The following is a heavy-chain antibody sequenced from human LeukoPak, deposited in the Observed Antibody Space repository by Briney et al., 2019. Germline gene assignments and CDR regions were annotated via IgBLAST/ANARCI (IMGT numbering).Heavy chain of an antibody. CDR2: IIPIFGTA. J-gene: IGHJ6*04. V-gene: IGHV1-69*13. Sequence: EAPVKVSCKASGGTFSSYAISWVRQAPGQGLEWMGGIIPIFGTANYAQKFQGRVTITADESTSTAYMELSSLRSEDTAVYYCARGWRGVVPAAISYYGMDVWGKGTTVTVSS. D-gene: IGHD2-2*01. CDR3: ARGWRGVVPAAISYYGMDV. CDR1: GGTFSSYA.